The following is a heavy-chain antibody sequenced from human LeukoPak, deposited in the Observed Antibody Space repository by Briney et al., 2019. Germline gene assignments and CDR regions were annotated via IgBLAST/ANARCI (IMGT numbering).Heavy chain of an antibody. D-gene: IGHD5-12*01. CDR1: GFTFSSYS. CDR2: ISSSSSYI. J-gene: IGHJ4*02. V-gene: IGHV3-21*01. CDR3: AREGGYSGYDEYYFDY. Sequence: GGSLRHSCAASGFTFSSYSMNWVRQAPGKGLEWVSSISSSSSYIYYADSVKGRFTMSRDNAKNSLYLQMNSLRAEDTAVYYCAREGGYSGYDEYYFDYWGQGTLVTVSS.